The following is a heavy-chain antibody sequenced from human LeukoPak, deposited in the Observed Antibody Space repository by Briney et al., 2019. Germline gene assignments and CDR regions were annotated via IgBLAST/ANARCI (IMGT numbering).Heavy chain of an antibody. CDR3: AREDYDFWSGYGDYYYYMDV. CDR1: GGTFSSYA. CDR2: VNPNSGNT. J-gene: IGHJ6*03. V-gene: IGHV1-8*02. Sequence: GSSVKVSCKASGGTFSSYAINWVRQATGQGLEWMGWVNPNSGNTGYAQKFQGRVTMTRNTSISTAYMELSSLRSEDTAVYYCAREDYDFWSGYGDYYYYMDVWGKGTTVTVSS. D-gene: IGHD3-3*01.